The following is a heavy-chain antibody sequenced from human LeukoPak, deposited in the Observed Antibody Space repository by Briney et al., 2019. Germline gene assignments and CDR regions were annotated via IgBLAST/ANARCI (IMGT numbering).Heavy chain of an antibody. V-gene: IGHV5-10-1*01. CDR3: ARLSIGQNRDYDTSGY. CDR1: GYSFISYW. D-gene: IGHD3-22*01. CDR2: IDPRDSYT. J-gene: IGHJ4*02. Sequence: GESLRISCKGSGYSFISYWISWVRQMPGKGLEWMGRIDPRDSYTNYSPSFQGHVTISADKSISTACLQWSSLKASDTAMYYCARLSIGQNRDYDTSGYWGQGTLVTVSS.